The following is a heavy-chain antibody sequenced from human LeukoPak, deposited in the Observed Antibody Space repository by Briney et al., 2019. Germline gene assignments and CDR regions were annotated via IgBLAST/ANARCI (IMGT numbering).Heavy chain of an antibody. V-gene: IGHV3-23*01. D-gene: IGHD1-14*01. CDR2: ISGSGGYT. CDR3: ARPSHSYGTDAFDI. Sequence: GGSLRLSCAASGFTFSSYAMSWVRQAPGKGLEWVSGISGSGGYTYDADSVKGRFTLSRDDSENTAYLQMNSLKTEDTAVYYCARPSHSYGTDAFDIWGQGTMVTVSS. CDR1: GFTFSSYA. J-gene: IGHJ3*02.